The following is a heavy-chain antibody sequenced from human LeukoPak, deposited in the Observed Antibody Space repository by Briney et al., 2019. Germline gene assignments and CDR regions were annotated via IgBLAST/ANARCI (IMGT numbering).Heavy chain of an antibody. CDR3: ARAHDFYYGMDV. CDR1: GFTVSGNY. J-gene: IGHJ6*02. V-gene: IGHV3-66*01. CDR2: IYSGGST. Sequence: GGSLRLSCAASGFTVSGNYMSWVRQASGKGLEWVSVIYSGGSTYYADSVKGRFTISRDNSKNTLYLQMNSLRAEDTAVYYCARAHDFYYGMDVWGQGTTVTVSS.